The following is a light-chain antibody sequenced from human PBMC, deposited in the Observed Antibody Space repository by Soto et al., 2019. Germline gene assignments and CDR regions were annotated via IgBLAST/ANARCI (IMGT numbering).Light chain of an antibody. J-gene: IGLJ2*01. CDR2: EVS. Sequence: QSALTQPPSVSGSPGQSVTISCTGTSSDVGSYNRVSWYQQPPGTAPKLMIYEVSNRPSGLPDRFSGSKSGNTASLTISGLQAEDEADYYCSLYTSSSNVVFGGGTKLTVL. V-gene: IGLV2-18*01. CDR3: SLYTSSSNVV. CDR1: SSDVGSYNR.